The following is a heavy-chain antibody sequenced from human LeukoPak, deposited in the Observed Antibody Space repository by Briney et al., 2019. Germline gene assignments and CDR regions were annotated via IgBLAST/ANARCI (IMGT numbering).Heavy chain of an antibody. CDR2: IIPIFGTA. D-gene: IGHD3-10*01. Sequence: ASVKVSCKASGGTFSSYAISWVRQAPGQGLEWMGGIIPIFGTANYAQKFQGRVTITADESTSTAYMELSSLRSEDTPVYYCASLTGRGVIHFDYWGQGTLVTVSS. V-gene: IGHV1-69*13. J-gene: IGHJ4*02. CDR3: ASLTGRGVIHFDY. CDR1: GGTFSSYA.